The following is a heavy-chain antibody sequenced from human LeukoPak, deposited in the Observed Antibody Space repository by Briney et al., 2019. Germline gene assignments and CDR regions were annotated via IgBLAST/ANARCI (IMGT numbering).Heavy chain of an antibody. CDR1: GFTFGSYS. CDR2: ISSGTITI. V-gene: IGHV3-48*04. D-gene: IGHD5-24*01. CDR3: ARVPPPFTMYYMDV. Sequence: GGSLGLSCAASGFTFGSYSMSWVRQAPGKGLEWVSYISSGTITILYAASVKGRFTISRDDASNSLYLQMNSLRAEDTAIYFCARVPPPFTMYYMDVWGKGTPVIVSS. J-gene: IGHJ6*03.